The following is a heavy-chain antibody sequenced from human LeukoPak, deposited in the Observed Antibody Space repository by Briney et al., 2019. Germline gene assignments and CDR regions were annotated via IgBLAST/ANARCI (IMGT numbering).Heavy chain of an antibody. CDR2: IYYSGST. CDR1: GGSIRGYY. D-gene: IGHD6-19*01. V-gene: IGHV4-59*01. CDR3: ARVNPIAVAAPYFDY. J-gene: IGHJ4*02. Sequence: PSETLSLTCNVSGGSIRGYYWSWIRQPPGKGLEWIGYIYYSGSTNYNPSLKSRVTISVDTSKNQFSLKLSSVTAADTAVYYCARVNPIAVAAPYFDYWGQGTLVTVSS.